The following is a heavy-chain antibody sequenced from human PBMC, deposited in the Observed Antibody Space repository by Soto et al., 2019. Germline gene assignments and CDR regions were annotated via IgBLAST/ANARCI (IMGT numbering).Heavy chain of an antibody. CDR1: GFTFSNYW. D-gene: IGHD2-2*01. CDR3: AKDLGVRNIVVVPAAPDAFDI. Sequence: GGSLRLSCAASGFTFSNYWMSWVRQDPGKGLEWVANINDNGNEKYNVDSVKGRFTISRDNSKNTLYLQMNSLRAEDTAVYYCAKDLGVRNIVVVPAAPDAFDIWGQGTMVTVSS. V-gene: IGHV3-7*03. CDR2: INDNGNEK. J-gene: IGHJ3*02.